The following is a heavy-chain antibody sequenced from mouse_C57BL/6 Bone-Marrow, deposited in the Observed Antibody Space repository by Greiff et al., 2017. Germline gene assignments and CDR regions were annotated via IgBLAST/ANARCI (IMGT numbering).Heavy chain of an antibody. CDR2: LLPNSGST. J-gene: IGHJ3*01. V-gene: IGHV1-64*01. Sequence: VKLQQPGAELVKPGASVKLSCKASGYTFTSYWMHWVKQRPGHGLEWIGMLLPNSGSTNYNEKFKSKATLTVDKSSSTAYMQLSSLTSEDSAVYYCARRKGFAYWGQGTLVTVSA. CDR3: ARRKGFAY. CDR1: GYTFTSYW.